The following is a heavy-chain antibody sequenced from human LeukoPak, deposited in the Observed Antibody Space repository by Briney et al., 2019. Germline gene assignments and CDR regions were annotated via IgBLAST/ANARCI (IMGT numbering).Heavy chain of an antibody. CDR3: ARERMYSGSGSTYPYYDY. CDR2: IKPDGSEK. V-gene: IGHV3-7*01. D-gene: IGHD3-10*01. J-gene: IGHJ4*02. CDR1: GFIFSSCW. Sequence: SGGSLRLSCAASGFIFSSCWMSWVRQSPGKGLEWVANIKPDGSEKYYVDSVKGRFTISRDNAKNALYLEMNSLRVGDTAVYYCARERMYSGSGSTYPYYDYWGQGTLATVSS.